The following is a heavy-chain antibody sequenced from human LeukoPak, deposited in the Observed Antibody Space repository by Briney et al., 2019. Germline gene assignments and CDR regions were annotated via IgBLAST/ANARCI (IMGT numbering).Heavy chain of an antibody. Sequence: SETLSLTCTVSGGSISTYYWSWIRQPAGKGLEWIGRIYTTGSTNYNPSLESRVTMSVDTSKNQFSLKLSSVTAADTAVYYCARQGGDYYYYYGMDVWGQGTTVTVSS. CDR3: ARQGGDYYYYYGMDV. CDR2: IYTTGST. J-gene: IGHJ6*02. CDR1: GGSISTYY. V-gene: IGHV4-4*07. D-gene: IGHD3-16*01.